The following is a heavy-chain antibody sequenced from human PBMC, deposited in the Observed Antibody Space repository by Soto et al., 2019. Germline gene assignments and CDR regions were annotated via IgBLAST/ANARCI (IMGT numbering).Heavy chain of an antibody. CDR3: ATEGSLISDYYDSSGYYDY. V-gene: IGHV1-24*01. CDR1: GYTLTELS. CDR2: FDPEDGET. Sequence: ASVKVSCKVSGYTLTELSMHWVRQAPGKGLEWMGGFDPEDGETIYAQKFQGRVTMTEDTSTDTAYMELSSLRSEDTAVYYCATEGSLISDYYDSSGYYDYWGQGTLVTVSS. J-gene: IGHJ4*02. D-gene: IGHD3-22*01.